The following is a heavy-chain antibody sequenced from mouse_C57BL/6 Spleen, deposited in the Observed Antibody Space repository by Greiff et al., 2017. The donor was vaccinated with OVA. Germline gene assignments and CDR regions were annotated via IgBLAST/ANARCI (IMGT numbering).Heavy chain of an antibody. Sequence: VQLKESGAELVRPGASVKLSCTASGFNIKDDYMHWVKQRPEQGLEWIGWIDPENGDTEYASKFQGKATITADTSSNTAYLQLSSLTSEDTAVYYCTHYDVAGFAHGGKGTLDTVSA. CDR3: THYDVAGFAH. D-gene: IGHD2-4*01. CDR2: IDPENGDT. CDR1: GFNIKDDY. J-gene: IGHJ3*01. V-gene: IGHV14-4*01.